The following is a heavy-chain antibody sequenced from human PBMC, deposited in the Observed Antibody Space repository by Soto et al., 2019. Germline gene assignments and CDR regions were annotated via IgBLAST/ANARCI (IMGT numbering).Heavy chain of an antibody. J-gene: IGHJ2*01. CDR2: ISYDGTNK. D-gene: IGHD2-2*02. CDR3: ARETLGDCSSTSCYTRGIAAAESFWYFDL. V-gene: IGHV3-30*03. CDR1: GFTFSSYG. Sequence: PGCSLRLSCAASGFTFSSYGMHWIRQAPGKGLEWVQVISYDGTNKYYADSVKGRFTISRDNSKNTLYLQMNSLRAEDTAVYYCARETLGDCSSTSCYTRGIAAAESFWYFDLWGRGTLVTAPQ.